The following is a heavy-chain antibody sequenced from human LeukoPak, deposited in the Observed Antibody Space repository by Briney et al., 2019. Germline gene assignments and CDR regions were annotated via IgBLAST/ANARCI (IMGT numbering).Heavy chain of an antibody. CDR3: ARHDDYSRTFDI. CDR2: IYYSGST. D-gene: IGHD4-11*01. CDR1: GGSISSYY. Sequence: SETLSLTCTVSGGSISSYYWSWIRQPPGKGLEWIGYIYYSGSTNYNPSLKSRVTISVDTSKNQFSLKLSSVTAADTAVYYCARHDDYSRTFDIWGQGTLVTVSS. J-gene: IGHJ3*02. V-gene: IGHV4-59*08.